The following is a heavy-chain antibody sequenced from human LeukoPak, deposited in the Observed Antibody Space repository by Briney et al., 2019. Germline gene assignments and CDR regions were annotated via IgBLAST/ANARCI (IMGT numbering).Heavy chain of an antibody. V-gene: IGHV4-34*01. CDR2: INHSGST. Sequence: PSETLSLTCAVYGGSFSGYYWSWIRQPPGKGLEWIGEINHSGSTNYNPSLKSRVTISVDTSKNQFSLKLSSVTAADTAVYYCARKVDDSPPAPWGQRTLVTVSS. CDR1: GGSFSGYY. J-gene: IGHJ5*02. D-gene: IGHD3-16*01. CDR3: ARKVDDSPPAP.